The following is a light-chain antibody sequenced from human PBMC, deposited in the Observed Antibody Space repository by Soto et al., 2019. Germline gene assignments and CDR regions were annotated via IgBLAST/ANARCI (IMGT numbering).Light chain of an antibody. CDR1: QSVRSGF. CDR2: HAS. V-gene: IGKV3-20*01. J-gene: IGKJ1*01. Sequence: EIVLTQSPGTLSLSPGERATLSCRASQSVRSGFLAWYQQKPGQAPRLLIYHASNRVTGVPDRFSGSGSGTDFTLTISRLEPEDFAVYCCQQYGASPGTFGQGTKVEIK. CDR3: QQYGASPGT.